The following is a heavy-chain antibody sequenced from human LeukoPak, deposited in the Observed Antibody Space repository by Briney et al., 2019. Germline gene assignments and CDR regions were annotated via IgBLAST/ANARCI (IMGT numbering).Heavy chain of an antibody. V-gene: IGHV4-38-2*02. CDR3: ARETEQQLVYFDF. CDR1: GYSISSGYF. CDR2: IFHSGST. J-gene: IGHJ4*02. Sequence: SETLSLTCTVSGYSISSGYFWGWIRQPPGKGLEWIGSIFHSGSTYYNPSLKSRLTISVDTSKNQFSLKLSSVTAADTAVYYCARETEQQLVYFDFWGQGTLVTVSS. D-gene: IGHD6-13*01.